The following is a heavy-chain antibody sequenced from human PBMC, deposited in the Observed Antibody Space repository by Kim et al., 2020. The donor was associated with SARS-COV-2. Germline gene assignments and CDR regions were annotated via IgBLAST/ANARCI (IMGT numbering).Heavy chain of an antibody. CDR2: T. D-gene: IGHD5-12*01. CDR3: ARGLSDGYNS. Sequence: TNTNPSLKGRATISVDTSKNQLSLKLSSLTAADTAVYYCARGLSDGYNSWGQGTLVTVSS. V-gene: IGHV4-59*09. J-gene: IGHJ5*02.